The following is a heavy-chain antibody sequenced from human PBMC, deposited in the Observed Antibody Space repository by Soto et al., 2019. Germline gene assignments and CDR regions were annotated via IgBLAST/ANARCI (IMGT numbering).Heavy chain of an antibody. Sequence: ASVKVSCKASGYTFTSYYMHWVRQAPGQGLDGMGIINPSGGSTSYAQKFQGRVTMTRDTSTSTVYMELSSLRSEDTAVYYCARTVGATTRGGQGGSGGPFYYGMDVWGQGTTVTVSS. CDR3: ARTVGATTRGGQGGSGGPFYYGMDV. CDR2: INPSGGST. D-gene: IGHD1-26*01. V-gene: IGHV1-46*01. J-gene: IGHJ6*02. CDR1: GYTFTSYY.